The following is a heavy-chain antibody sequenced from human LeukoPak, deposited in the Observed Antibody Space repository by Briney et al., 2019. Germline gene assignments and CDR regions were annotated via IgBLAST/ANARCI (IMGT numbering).Heavy chain of an antibody. V-gene: IGHV4-61*02. D-gene: IGHD3-9*01. CDR3: GRNAAYCIDC. J-gene: IGHJ1*01. Sequence: PSETLSLTCTVSGGSVSSGPHYWSWIRQPPGKGLEWIGRIYTSESTYYNPSLKSRVTISVDTSNNQFSLKLTSVTAADTAMYYCGRNAAYCIDCWGQGILVTVSS. CDR2: IYTSEST. CDR1: GGSVSSGPHY.